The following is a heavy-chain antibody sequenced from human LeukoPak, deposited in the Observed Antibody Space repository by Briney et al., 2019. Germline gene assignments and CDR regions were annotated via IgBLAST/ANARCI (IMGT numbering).Heavy chain of an antibody. D-gene: IGHD4-17*01. V-gene: IGHV1-46*01. CDR1: GYTFTSYY. J-gene: IGHJ5*02. CDR2: ISPSGGST. Sequence: ASVKVSCKASGYTFTSYYMHWARQAPGQGLEWMGIISPSGGSTSYAQKFQGRVTMTRDTSTSTVYMELSSLRSEDTAVYYCARSDYGGGNWFDPWGQGTLVTVSS. CDR3: ARSDYGGGNWFDP.